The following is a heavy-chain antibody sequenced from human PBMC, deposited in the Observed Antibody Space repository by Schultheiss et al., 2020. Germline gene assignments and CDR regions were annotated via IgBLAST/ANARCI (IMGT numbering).Heavy chain of an antibody. CDR1: GFTFSDYY. V-gene: IGHV3-21*04. Sequence: GGSLRLSCAASGFTFSDYYMSWVRQAPGKGLEWVSSISSSSSYIYYADSVKGRFTISRDNAKNSLYLQMNSLRAEDTALYYCAKGDCSGGICYALNYWGQGTLVTVSS. D-gene: IGHD2-15*01. CDR2: ISSSSSYI. CDR3: AKGDCSGGICYALNY. J-gene: IGHJ1*01.